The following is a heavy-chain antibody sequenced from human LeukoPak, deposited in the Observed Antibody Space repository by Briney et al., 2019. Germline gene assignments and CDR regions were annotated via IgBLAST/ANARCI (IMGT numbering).Heavy chain of an antibody. CDR2: ISSSGSYI. CDR3: ARVTRGVWFVVV. CDR1: GFTFSSYS. V-gene: IGHV3-21*01. Sequence: GGSLRLSCAASGFTFSSYSMKWVRPAPGKGLGLVSSISSSGSYIYYADSVKGRFTMSRDNAKNSLYLQMNSLRAEDTAVYYCARVTRGVWFVVVWGKGTTVTVSS. J-gene: IGHJ6*04. D-gene: IGHD3-10*01.